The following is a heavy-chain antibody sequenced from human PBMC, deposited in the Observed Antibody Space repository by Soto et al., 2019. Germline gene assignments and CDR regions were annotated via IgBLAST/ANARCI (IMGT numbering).Heavy chain of an antibody. J-gene: IGHJ4*02. V-gene: IGHV3-23*01. CDR2: ISGSGGST. D-gene: IGHD3-3*01. CDR3: AKDVIRFLEWAFDY. Sequence: PGGSLRLSCAASGFTFSSYAMSWVRQAPGRGLEWVSAISGSGGSTYYADSVKGRFTISRDNSKNTLYLQMNSLRAEDTAVYYCAKDVIRFLEWAFDYWGQGTLVTVSS. CDR1: GFTFSSYA.